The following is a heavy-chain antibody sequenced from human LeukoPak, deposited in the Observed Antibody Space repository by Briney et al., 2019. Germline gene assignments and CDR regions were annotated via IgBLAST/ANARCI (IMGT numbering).Heavy chain of an antibody. CDR1: GFTFSSYG. D-gene: IGHD6-19*01. Sequence: QAGGSLRLSCAASGFTFSSYGMHWVHQAPGKGLEWVAVIWYDGSNKYYADPVKGRFTISRDNSKNTLYLQMNSLRAEDTAVYYCARYSSGCIDYWGQGTLVTVSS. J-gene: IGHJ4*02. CDR3: ARYSSGCIDY. CDR2: IWYDGSNK. V-gene: IGHV3-33*01.